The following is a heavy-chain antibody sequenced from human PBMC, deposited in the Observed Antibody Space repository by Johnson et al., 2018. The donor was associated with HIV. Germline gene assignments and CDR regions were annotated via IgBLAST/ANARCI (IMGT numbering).Heavy chain of an antibody. CDR2: IYSGGST. D-gene: IGHD3-10*01. CDR1: GFTVSSNY. Sequence: VQLVESGGGVVQPGRSLRLSCAASGFTVSSNYMSWVRQTPGKGLEWVSVIYSGGSTYYADSVKGRFTISRDNSKNTLYLQMNSLRAEDTAVYYCAKDRDYYDAFDIWGQGTMVTVSS. J-gene: IGHJ3*02. V-gene: IGHV3-66*01. CDR3: AKDRDYYDAFDI.